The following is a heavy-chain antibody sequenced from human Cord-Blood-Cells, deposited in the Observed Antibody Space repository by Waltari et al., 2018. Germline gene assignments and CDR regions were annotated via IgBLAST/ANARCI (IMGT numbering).Heavy chain of an antibody. CDR3: ARTTYYYDSSGYSYYYYGMDV. V-gene: IGHV1-69*01. Sequence: QVQLVQSGAEVKKPGSSVKVSCKASGGTFSSYAISWVRQAPVQGLDWMGGIIPIFGTANYAQKFQGRVTITADESTSTAYMELSSLRSEDTAVYYCARTTYYYDSSGYSYYYYGMDVWGQGTTVTVSS. CDR2: IIPIFGTA. J-gene: IGHJ6*02. D-gene: IGHD3-22*01. CDR1: GGTFSSYA.